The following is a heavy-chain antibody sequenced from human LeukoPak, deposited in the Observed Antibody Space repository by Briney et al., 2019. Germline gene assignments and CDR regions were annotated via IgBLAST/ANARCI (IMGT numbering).Heavy chain of an antibody. D-gene: IGHD3-3*01. CDR3: ARGGPRITIFGVVMGSYFDY. CDR1: GGSFSGYY. Sequence: SETLSLTCAVYGGSFSGYYWSWIRQPPGKGLEWIGEINHSGSTNYNPSLKSRVTISVDTSKNQFSLKLSSVTAADTAVYYCARGGPRITIFGVVMGSYFDYWGQGTLVTVSS. J-gene: IGHJ4*02. V-gene: IGHV4-34*01. CDR2: INHSGST.